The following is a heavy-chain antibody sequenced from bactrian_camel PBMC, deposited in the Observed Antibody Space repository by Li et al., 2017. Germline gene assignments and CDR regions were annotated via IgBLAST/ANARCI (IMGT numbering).Heavy chain of an antibody. D-gene: IGHD5*01. Sequence: QLESGGGLVQPGGSLRLSCLASGITFSNYAMSWVRQAPGKGLEWVSSIYSDGSAGYYADSVKGRFTISRDNAKNTVYLQMNSLKPEDTAVYYCVRAASSQMGWADFGYWGQGTQVTVS. J-gene: IGHJ6*01. CDR1: GITFSNYA. CDR3: VRAASSQMGWADFGY. CDR2: IYSDGSAG. V-gene: IGHV3S7*01.